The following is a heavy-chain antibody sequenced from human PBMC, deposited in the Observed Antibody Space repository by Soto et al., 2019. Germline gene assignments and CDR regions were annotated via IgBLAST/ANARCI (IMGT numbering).Heavy chain of an antibody. D-gene: IGHD3-9*01. CDR1: GYTFTSHA. J-gene: IGHJ5*02. CDR2: INAGNGNT. V-gene: IGHV1-3*01. CDR3: ARELTILWFDL. Sequence: GASVKVSCKASGYTFTSHAMHWVRQAPGQRLEWMGWINAGNGNTKYSQKFQGRVTITRDTSASTAYMELSSLRSEDTAVYYCARELTILWFDLWGQGTLVTVSS.